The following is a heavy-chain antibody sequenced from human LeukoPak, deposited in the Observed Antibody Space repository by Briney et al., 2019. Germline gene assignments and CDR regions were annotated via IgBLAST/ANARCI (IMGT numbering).Heavy chain of an antibody. Sequence: GGSLRLSCAASGFTFSDYHMNWIRQAPGKGLEWVSYISSSGSIIYYADSVKGRFTISRDNAKNSLSLQMNSLRAEDTAVYYCARHVGPLDYWGQGTLVTVSS. CDR3: ARHVGPLDY. CDR2: ISSSGSII. V-gene: IGHV3-11*01. J-gene: IGHJ4*02. D-gene: IGHD1-26*01. CDR1: GFTFSDYH.